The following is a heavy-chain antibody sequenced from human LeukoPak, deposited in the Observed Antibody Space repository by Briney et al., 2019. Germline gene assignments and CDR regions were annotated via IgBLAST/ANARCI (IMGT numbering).Heavy chain of an antibody. Sequence: ASVKVSCKASGYTFTGYYMHWVRQAPGQGLEWMGWMNPNSGNTGYAQKFQGRVTMTRNTSISTAYMELSSLRSEDTVVYYCARDPTSSWETAFDIWGQGTMVTVSS. CDR1: GYTFTGYY. CDR3: ARDPTSSWETAFDI. D-gene: IGHD1-26*01. CDR2: MNPNSGNT. J-gene: IGHJ3*02. V-gene: IGHV1-8*02.